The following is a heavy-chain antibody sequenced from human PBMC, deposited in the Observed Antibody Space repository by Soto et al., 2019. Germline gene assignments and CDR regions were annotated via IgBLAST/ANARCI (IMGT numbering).Heavy chain of an antibody. CDR2: ISGSGAST. CDR3: AKAWGIDY. V-gene: IGHV3-23*01. CDR1: GFTFSGYV. Sequence: GGPLRLSCAASGFTFSGYVMSWVRQAPGKGLEWVSVISGSGASTYYADSVKGRFTISRDNSKNTLYLQMNSLRVEDTAIYYCAKAWGIDYWGQGTLVTVS. J-gene: IGHJ4*02. D-gene: IGHD7-27*01.